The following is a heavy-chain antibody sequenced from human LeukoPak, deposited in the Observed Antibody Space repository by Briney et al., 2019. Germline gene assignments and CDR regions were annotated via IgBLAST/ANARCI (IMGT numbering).Heavy chain of an antibody. CDR3: ARDHEDTAMVPYYYYYTDV. J-gene: IGHJ6*03. CDR2: INPNSGGT. Sequence: GASVKVSCKASGYTFTGYYMHWVRQAPGQGLEWMGWINPNSGGTNYAQKLQGRVTMTTDTSTSTTYMELRSLRSDDTAVYYCARDHEDTAMVPYYYYYTDVWGKGTTVTVSS. D-gene: IGHD5-18*01. CDR1: GYTFTGYY. V-gene: IGHV1-2*02.